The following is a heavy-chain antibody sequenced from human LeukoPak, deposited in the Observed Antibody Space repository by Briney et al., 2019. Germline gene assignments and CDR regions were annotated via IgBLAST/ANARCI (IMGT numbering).Heavy chain of an antibody. CDR3: AKDYSAQVRGVMDGH. J-gene: IGHJ4*02. V-gene: IGHV3-30*02. D-gene: IGHD3-10*01. CDR1: GFTFSSYG. Sequence: GGSLRLSCAASGFTFSSYGMHWVRQAPGKGLEWGAFIRYDGGYSQYADSVKGRLTISRDNSKNTLYLQMNSLRPEDTAVYYCAKDYSAQVRGVMDGHWGQGTLVSVSS. CDR2: IRYDGGYS.